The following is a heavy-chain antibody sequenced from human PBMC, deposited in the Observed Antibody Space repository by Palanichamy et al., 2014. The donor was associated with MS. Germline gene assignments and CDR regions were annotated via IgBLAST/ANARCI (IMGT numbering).Heavy chain of an antibody. CDR1: GYIFTSYY. J-gene: IGHJ4*02. V-gene: IGHV1-46*03. Sequence: QVQLMQSGAEVRKPGASVRLSCKASGYIFTSYYMHWVRQAPGQGLEWMGIINPSGGSTGYAQKFQGRVTMTADTSTSTVYMELSSLRSEDMAVYYCARDRLQDSSGYYFDYWGQGGLVTASS. D-gene: IGHD3-22*01. CDR2: INPSGGST. CDR3: ARDRLQDSSGYYFDY.